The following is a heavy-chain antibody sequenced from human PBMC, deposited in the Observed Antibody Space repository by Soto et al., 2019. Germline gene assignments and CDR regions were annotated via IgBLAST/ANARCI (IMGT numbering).Heavy chain of an antibody. Sequence: SGPTLVNPTQTLTLTCTLSGFSLSTSGVGVGWIRQPPGKALEWLALIYWDDDKRYSPSLKSRLTITKDTSKNQVVLTMTNMDPVDTATYYCAHRRYDFWSGYYTPHWFDPWGQGTLVTVSS. CDR3: AHRRYDFWSGYYTPHWFDP. CDR1: GFSLSTSGVG. D-gene: IGHD3-3*01. J-gene: IGHJ5*02. V-gene: IGHV2-5*02. CDR2: IYWDDDK.